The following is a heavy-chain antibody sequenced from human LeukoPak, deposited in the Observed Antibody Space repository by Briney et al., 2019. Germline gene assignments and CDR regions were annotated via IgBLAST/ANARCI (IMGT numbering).Heavy chain of an antibody. CDR3: AKRHRSIITICRVVTGNWFDP. CDR1: GGPFRGYD. J-gene: IGHJ5*02. V-gene: IGHV4-34*01. D-gene: IGHD3-3*01. Sequence: WGTLSLPCAVLGGPFRGYDWSWIRQPPGKGLEWIGEINHSGSTNYNPSLKSRVTISVDTCNNQFSLKLSSVTAADTAVYDVAKRHRSIITICRVVTGNWFDPWGQGTLVTVSS. CDR2: INHSGST.